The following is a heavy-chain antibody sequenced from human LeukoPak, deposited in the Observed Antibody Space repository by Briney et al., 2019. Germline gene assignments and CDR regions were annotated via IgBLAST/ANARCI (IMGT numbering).Heavy chain of an antibody. CDR2: ISGSAGSP. Sequence: GGSLRLSCAASGFTFSSYAMSWVRQAPGKGLEWVSAISGSAGSPHYADSVRGRFTISRDNSRNTLYLQMNSLRAEDTAVYYCAKDLQVSSAYHFDYWGQGTLVSVSS. J-gene: IGHJ4*02. CDR1: GFTFSSYA. V-gene: IGHV3-23*01. CDR3: AKDLQVSSAYHFDY. D-gene: IGHD6-19*01.